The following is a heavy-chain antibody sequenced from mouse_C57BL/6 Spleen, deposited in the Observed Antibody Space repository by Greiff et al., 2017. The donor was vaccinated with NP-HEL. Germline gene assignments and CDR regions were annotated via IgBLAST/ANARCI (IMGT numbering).Heavy chain of an antibody. J-gene: IGHJ3*01. D-gene: IGHD2-10*02. CDR2: INHNNGGT. CDR3: ARDEGSSSFAY. Sequence: VHVKQSGPELVKPGASVKISCKASGYTFTDYYMNWVKQSHGKSLEWIGDINHNNGGTSYNQKFKGKATLTVDKSSSTAYMELRSLTSEDSAVYYCARDEGSSSFAYWGQGTLVTVSA. V-gene: IGHV1-26*01. CDR1: GYTFTDYY.